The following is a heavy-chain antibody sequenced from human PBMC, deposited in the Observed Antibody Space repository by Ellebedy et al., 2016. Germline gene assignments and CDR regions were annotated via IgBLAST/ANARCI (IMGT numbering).Heavy chain of an antibody. CDR3: ARARIDY. CDR2: INQVGSEK. Sequence: GESLKISCAASGFTFSDYYMNWIRQAPGKGLEWVANINQVGSEKYYVESVKGRFTISRDNVKYLLYLQMNSLRVEDTAVYYCARARIDYWGQGTLVTVSS. J-gene: IGHJ4*02. CDR1: GFTFSDYY. V-gene: IGHV3-7*04.